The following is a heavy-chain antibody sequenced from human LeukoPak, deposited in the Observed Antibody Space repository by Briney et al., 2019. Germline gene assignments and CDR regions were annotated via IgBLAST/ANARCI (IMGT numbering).Heavy chain of an antibody. J-gene: IGHJ6*02. Sequence: SETLSLTCTVSGGSFGNYYWSWIRQPPGKGLEWMGSIYYNGSTNYNPSLKIRVTISVDTSKNQFSLKLSSVTAADTAVYYCARTRQGDYDSSGYYYDYYYGMDVWGQGTTVTVSS. CDR1: GGSFGNYY. CDR2: IYYNGST. CDR3: ARTRQGDYDSSGYYYDYYYGMDV. V-gene: IGHV4-59*01. D-gene: IGHD3-22*01.